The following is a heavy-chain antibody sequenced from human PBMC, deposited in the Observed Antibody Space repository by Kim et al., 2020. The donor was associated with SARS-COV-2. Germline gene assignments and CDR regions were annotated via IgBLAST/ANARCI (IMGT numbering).Heavy chain of an antibody. CDR2: ISAYNGNT. Sequence: ASVKVSCKASGYTFTSYGISWVRQAPGQGLEWMGWISAYNGNTNYAQKLQGRVTMTTDTSTSTAYMELRSLRSDDTAVYYCARTYYDFWSGYYRHGMDVWGQGTTVTVSS. V-gene: IGHV1-18*01. D-gene: IGHD3-3*01. CDR1: GYTFTSYG. J-gene: IGHJ6*02. CDR3: ARTYYDFWSGYYRHGMDV.